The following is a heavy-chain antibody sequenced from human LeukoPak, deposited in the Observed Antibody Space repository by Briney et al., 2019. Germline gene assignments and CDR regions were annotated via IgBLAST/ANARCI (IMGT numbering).Heavy chain of an antibody. CDR1: GYTFTSYY. V-gene: IGHV1-46*01. J-gene: IGHJ3*02. D-gene: IGHD3-9*01. Sequence: ASVKVSCKASGYTFTSYYMHWVRQAPGQGLEWMGIINPSGGSTSYAQKFQGRVTMTRDTSTSTVYMELSSLRSEDTAVYYCARKDILTGYYKSGGAFDIWGQGTMVTVSS. CDR3: ARKDILTGYYKSGGAFDI. CDR2: INPSGGST.